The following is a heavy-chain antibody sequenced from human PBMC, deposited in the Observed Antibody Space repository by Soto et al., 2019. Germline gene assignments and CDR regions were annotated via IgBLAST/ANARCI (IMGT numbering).Heavy chain of an antibody. D-gene: IGHD4-17*01. CDR3: AREVIPLTTDWYFDL. CDR1: GGSVSSANYY. J-gene: IGHJ2*01. CDR2: IYYSGST. V-gene: IGHV4-61*01. Sequence: SETLSLTCTVSGGSVSSANYYRSWIRQPPGKGLEWIGYIYYSGSTKYNPSLKSRVTISVDTSKNQFSLRLSSVTAADTAVYYCAREVIPLTTDWYFDLWGRGTLVTVSS.